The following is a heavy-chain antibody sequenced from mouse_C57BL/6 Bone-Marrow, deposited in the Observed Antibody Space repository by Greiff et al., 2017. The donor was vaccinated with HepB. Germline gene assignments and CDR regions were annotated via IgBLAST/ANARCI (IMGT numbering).Heavy chain of an antibody. CDR1: GYSFTSYY. D-gene: IGHD3-2*02. CDR3: ATAQADY. CDR2: IYPGSGNT. Sequence: VHLVESGPELVKPGASVKISCKASGYSFTSYYIHWVKQRPGQGLEWIGWIYPGSGNTKYNEKFKGKATLTADTSSSTAYMQLSSLTSEDSAVYYCATAQADYWGQGTTLTVSS. V-gene: IGHV1-66*01. J-gene: IGHJ2*01.